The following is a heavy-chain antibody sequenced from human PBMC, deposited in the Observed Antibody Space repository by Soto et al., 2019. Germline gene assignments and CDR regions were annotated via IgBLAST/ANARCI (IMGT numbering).Heavy chain of an antibody. D-gene: IGHD3-22*01. Sequence: QITLKESGPTLVKPTQTLTLTCTFSGFSLSTSGVGVGWIRQPPGKALEWLALIYWDDHKRYSPSLKSRLITTNHTPKHQVVLTMNNMDPVDTATYYCASSGSYDSSGYYHHYWGQGTLVTVSS. CDR1: GFSLSTSGVG. J-gene: IGHJ4*02. CDR3: ASSGSYDSSGYYHHY. V-gene: IGHV2-5*02. CDR2: IYWDDHK.